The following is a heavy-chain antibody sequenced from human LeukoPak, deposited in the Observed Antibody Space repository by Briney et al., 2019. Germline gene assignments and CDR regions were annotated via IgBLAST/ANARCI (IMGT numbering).Heavy chain of an antibody. CDR2: IYYSGST. CDR1: GGSISSYY. Sequence: SETLSLTCTVSGGSISSYYWSWVRQPPGKGLEGIGYIYYSGSTNYNPSLKRRGTISVDTSKNQFSLKLSSVTAADTAVYYCARTYYDFWSPPNCYMDVWGKGTTVTVSS. V-gene: IGHV4-59*08. J-gene: IGHJ6*03. CDR3: ARTYYDFWSPPNCYMDV. D-gene: IGHD3-3*01.